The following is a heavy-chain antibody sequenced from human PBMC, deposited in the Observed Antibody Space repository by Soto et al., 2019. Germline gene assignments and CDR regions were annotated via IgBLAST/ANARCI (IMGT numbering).Heavy chain of an antibody. D-gene: IGHD2-15*01. CDR2: IKSKADGETK. V-gene: IGHV3-15*01. CDR3: CVVKRLDQYSTSGYWFDP. Sequence: GGSLRLSCAASGFTFSHAWMSWFRQAPGKGLEWVGRIKSKADGETKDYGAPVRGRFTISRDDAKDTLYLQMNSLRIEDTAVYYCCVVKRLDQYSTSGYWFDPWGPGTLVTVSS. CDR1: GFTFSHAW. J-gene: IGHJ5*02.